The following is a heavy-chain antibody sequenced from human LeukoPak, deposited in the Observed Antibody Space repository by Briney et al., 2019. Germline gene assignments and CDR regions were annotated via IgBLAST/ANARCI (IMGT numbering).Heavy chain of an antibody. CDR1: GFTVSSNY. Sequence: GGSLRLSCAASGFTVSSNYMSWVRQAPGEGLEWVSVIYSGGSTYYADSVKGRFTISRDNSKNTLYLQMNSLRAEDTAVYYCAREEVSSGWHPTDWGQRTLVTVSS. CDR3: AREEVSSGWHPTD. D-gene: IGHD6-19*01. J-gene: IGHJ4*02. V-gene: IGHV3-66*02. CDR2: IYSGGST.